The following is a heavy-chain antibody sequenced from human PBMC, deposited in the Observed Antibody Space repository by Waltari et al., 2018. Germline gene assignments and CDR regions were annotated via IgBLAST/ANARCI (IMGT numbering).Heavy chain of an antibody. CDR3: ARDGPSSSWYEGWFDP. CDR1: GGSISSSSYY. D-gene: IGHD6-13*01. J-gene: IGHJ2*01. Sequence: QLQLQESGPGLVKPSETLSLTCTVSGGSISSSSYYWGWIRQPPGKGLEWIGSIYYSGSTYYNPALKSRVTISVDTSKNQFSLKLSSVTAADTAVYYCARDGPSSSWYEGWFDPWGRGTLVTVSS. CDR2: IYYSGST. V-gene: IGHV4-39*02.